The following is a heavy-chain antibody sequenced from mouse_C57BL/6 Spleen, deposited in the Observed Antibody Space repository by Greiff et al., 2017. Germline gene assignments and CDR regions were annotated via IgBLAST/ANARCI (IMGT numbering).Heavy chain of an antibody. CDR1: GYTFTSYW. CDR2: IDPNSGGT. CDR3: AITTVVHYYSMDY. J-gene: IGHJ4*01. Sequence: VQLQQSGAELVKPGASVKLSCKASGYTFTSYWMHWVKQRHGRGLEWIGRIDPNSGGTKYNEKFKRKATMTVDKPSSTAFMQLISLTSEDSAVYYCAITTVVHYYSMDYWGQGTSVTVSS. V-gene: IGHV1-72*01. D-gene: IGHD1-1*01.